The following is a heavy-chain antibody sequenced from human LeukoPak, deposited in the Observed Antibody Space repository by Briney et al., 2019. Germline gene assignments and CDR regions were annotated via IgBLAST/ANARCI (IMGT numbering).Heavy chain of an antibody. D-gene: IGHD6-13*01. CDR3: ARDMYPLGSSLDY. Sequence: PGGSLRLSCAASGFTFSGYSLNWVRQAPGKGLEWVSSISSGSGYIYYADSVKGRFTISRDNAKNSLYLQMNSLRAEDTAVYYCARDMYPLGSSLDYWGQGTLVTVSS. V-gene: IGHV3-21*04. J-gene: IGHJ4*02. CDR1: GFTFSGYS. CDR2: ISSGSGYI.